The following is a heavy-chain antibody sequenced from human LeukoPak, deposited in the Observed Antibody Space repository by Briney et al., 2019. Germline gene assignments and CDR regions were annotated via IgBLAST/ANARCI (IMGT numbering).Heavy chain of an antibody. V-gene: IGHV5-51*01. CDR1: GYSFTSYW. Sequence: GEALKISWKGSGYSFTSYWIGWVRQMPGKGLGWMGIIYLGHSDTRYSPPFQGQVTITADKSISTDYPRWSSLKASGTTMYYCAGHDYGDYVSDYWGQGTLVTVSS. CDR2: IYLGHSDT. CDR3: AGHDYGDYVSDY. J-gene: IGHJ4*02. D-gene: IGHD4-17*01.